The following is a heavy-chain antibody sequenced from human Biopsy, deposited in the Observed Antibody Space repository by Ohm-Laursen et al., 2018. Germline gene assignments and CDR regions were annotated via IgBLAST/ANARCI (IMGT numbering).Heavy chain of an antibody. CDR3: ARATNSTGWPYYYFYGMDV. Sequence: SDTLSLTCTVSGGSISSDYWSCIRQTPGQGLVWIGYIYYSGSTNYNPSLKSRVTISVDTSKNQFSLRLNSVTAADTAVYYCARATNSTGWPYYYFYGMDVWGQGTTVTVSS. CDR1: GGSISSDY. V-gene: IGHV4-59*07. J-gene: IGHJ6*02. D-gene: IGHD2/OR15-2a*01. CDR2: IYYSGST.